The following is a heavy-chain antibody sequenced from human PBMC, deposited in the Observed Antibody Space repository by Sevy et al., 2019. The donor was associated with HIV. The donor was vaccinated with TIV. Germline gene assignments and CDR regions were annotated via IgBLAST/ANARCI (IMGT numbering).Heavy chain of an antibody. CDR1: GFTFSSYA. Sequence: GGSLKLSCAASGFTFSSYAMSWVRQAPGKGLEWVSAISGSGGSTYYADSVKGRFTISRDNSKNTLYLQMNSLRAEDTAVYYCAKGMAKDSSSWYDAFDIWGQGTMVTVSS. CDR2: ISGSGGST. CDR3: AKGMAKDSSSWYDAFDI. V-gene: IGHV3-23*01. D-gene: IGHD6-13*01. J-gene: IGHJ3*02.